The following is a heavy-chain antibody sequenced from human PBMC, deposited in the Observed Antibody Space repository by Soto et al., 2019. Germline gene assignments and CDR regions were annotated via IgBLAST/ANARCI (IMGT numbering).Heavy chain of an antibody. CDR1: GFTFSRYE. CDR2: ISPSDSAA. V-gene: IGHV3-48*03. CDR3: ARTLKNQLPPYYYAMDV. Sequence: EEQLVESGGGLVHPGGSLRLSCSASGFTFSRYEMNWVRQGPGRGLEWISYISPSDSAAYYADSVKGRFTISRDNAKNPLILQMNSLRAEDTAVYYCARTLKNQLPPYYYAMDVWGQGTTVTVSS. J-gene: IGHJ6*02. D-gene: IGHD1-1*01.